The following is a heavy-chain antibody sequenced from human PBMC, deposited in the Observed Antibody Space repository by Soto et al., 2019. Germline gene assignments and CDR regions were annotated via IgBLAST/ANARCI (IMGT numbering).Heavy chain of an antibody. V-gene: IGHV3-15*01. J-gene: IGHJ4*02. Sequence: PGGSLRLSCAASGFTFSNAWMSWVRQAPGKGLEWVGRIKSKTDGGTTDYAAPVKGRFTISRDDSKNTLYLQMNSLKTEDTAVYYCTTDGDIVVVPAANSGDYWGQGTLVTVSS. CDR1: GFTFSNAW. CDR2: IKSKTDGGTT. CDR3: TTDGDIVVVPAANSGDY. D-gene: IGHD2-2*01.